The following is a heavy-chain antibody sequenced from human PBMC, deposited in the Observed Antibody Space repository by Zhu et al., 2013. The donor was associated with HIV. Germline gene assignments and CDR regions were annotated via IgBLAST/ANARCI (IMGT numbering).Heavy chain of an antibody. D-gene: IGHD3-10*01. CDR2: INPYNGAT. CDR3: ARDPLIKISGNALDV. CDR1: GYTFTSFG. Sequence: QAQLVQSGAEVKKPGASVKVSCKTSGYTFTSFGIHWVRQAPGQGPEWMGWINPYNGATSSAQNFRGRVTMTRDTSLSTAYMELTSLTSDDTGVYYCARDPLIKISGNALDVWGQGTMVTVSS. J-gene: IGHJ3*01. V-gene: IGHV1-2*02.